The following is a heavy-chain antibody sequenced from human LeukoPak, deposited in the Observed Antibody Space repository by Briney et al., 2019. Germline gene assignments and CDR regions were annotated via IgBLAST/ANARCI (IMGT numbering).Heavy chain of an antibody. CDR1: GFTFSDFG. V-gene: IGHV3-30*02. J-gene: IGHJ4*02. D-gene: IGHD2-15*01. CDR2: IRHDGSEK. CDR3: AKERSASGGSCFLCFDD. Sequence: PGGSLRLSRGASGFTFSDFGMHWVRQAPGKGLEWVAFIRHDGSEKYYADSVRGRFTISRDNSKNTVYLQMNSLRTEDTSVYYCAKERSASGGSCFLCFDDWGQGTLVTVSS.